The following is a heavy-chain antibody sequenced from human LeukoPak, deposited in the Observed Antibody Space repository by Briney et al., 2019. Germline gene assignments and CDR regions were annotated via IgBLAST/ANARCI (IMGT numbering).Heavy chain of an antibody. CDR3: ARGARSSTTRWFDP. Sequence: ASVKVSCKASGYTFTSYVMNWVRQAPGQGLEWMGWINTNTGNPTYAQGFTGRFVFSLDTSVSTAYLQISSLKAEDTAVYYCARGARSSTTRWFDPWGQGTLVTVSS. D-gene: IGHD2-2*01. CDR1: GYTFTSYV. CDR2: INTNTGNP. J-gene: IGHJ5*02. V-gene: IGHV7-4-1*02.